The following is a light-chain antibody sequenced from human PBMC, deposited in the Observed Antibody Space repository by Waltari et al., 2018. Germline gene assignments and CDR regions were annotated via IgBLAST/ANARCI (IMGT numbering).Light chain of an antibody. CDR1: QSVSDN. CDR3: QHYNTWPGT. CDR2: GAS. Sequence: EIGVTQFPATMSVSPGQRVTLSCRTSQSVSDNLAWYQQRPGQAPRLLIYGASTRATNVPARFGGSGSGIQFSLTISGLQSEDFAVYYCQHYNTWPGTFGQGTKVEIK. J-gene: IGKJ1*01. V-gene: IGKV3-15*01.